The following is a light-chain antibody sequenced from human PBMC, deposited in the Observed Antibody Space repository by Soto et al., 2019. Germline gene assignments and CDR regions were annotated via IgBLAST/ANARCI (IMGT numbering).Light chain of an antibody. CDR2: DAS. CDR1: QSISSW. J-gene: IGKJ1*01. V-gene: IGKV1-5*01. CDR3: QQYNSYSRT. Sequence: DIQMTQSPSTLSASVGDRVTITCRASQSISSWLAWYQHKPGKAPKVLIYDASSLESGVPSRFSGSGSGTEFTLTISSPQPDDFATFYCQQYNSYSRTLGQGTKVDI.